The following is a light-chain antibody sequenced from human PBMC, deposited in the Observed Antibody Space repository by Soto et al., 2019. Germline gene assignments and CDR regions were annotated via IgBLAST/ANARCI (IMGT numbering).Light chain of an antibody. V-gene: IGKV3-15*01. Sequence: EIVMSNSPATLSVYHGERATLSCRASQTVSSHLAWYQQKPGQAPRLLINGASTRATGIPARFSGSGSGTEFSLTISSLQSEDFAVYYCQQYKSWPTFGQGTKVDI. CDR2: GAS. CDR1: QTVSSH. CDR3: QQYKSWPT. J-gene: IGKJ1*01.